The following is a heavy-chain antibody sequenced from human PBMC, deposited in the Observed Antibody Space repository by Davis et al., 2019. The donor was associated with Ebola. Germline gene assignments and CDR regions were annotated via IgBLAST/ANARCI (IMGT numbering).Heavy chain of an antibody. D-gene: IGHD5-18*01. CDR2: ISDSGGDT. V-gene: IGHV3-23*01. CDR3: AKEVHGYSYADY. J-gene: IGHJ4*02. Sequence: GESLKISCAASGFTFSSYAMSWVRQAPGKGLEWVSVISDSGGDTYYADSVKGRFTISRDNSRNTLSLQMNALRVEDTAVYYCAKEVHGYSYADYWGQGALVTVSS. CDR1: GFTFSSYA.